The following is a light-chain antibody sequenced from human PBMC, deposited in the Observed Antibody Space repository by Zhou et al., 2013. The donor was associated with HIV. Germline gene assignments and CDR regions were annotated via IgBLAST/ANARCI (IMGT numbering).Light chain of an antibody. J-gene: IGKJ4*01. Sequence: DIQMTQSPSAMSASLGDRVTITCRASQGITNSLAWFQQIPGKVPKRLIYGASTLSIGVPSRFSGSGSGTEFTLTISSLQPDDFATYYCQQYDSYPLTFGGGTKVEIK. CDR3: QQYDSYPLT. CDR1: QGITNS. CDR2: GAS. V-gene: IGKV1-17*03.